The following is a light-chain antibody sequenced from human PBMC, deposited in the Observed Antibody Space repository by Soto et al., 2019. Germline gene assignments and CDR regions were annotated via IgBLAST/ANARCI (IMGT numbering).Light chain of an antibody. Sequence: QSVLTQPPSVSGAPGPRVTISCTGSSSNIGAGYDVHWYQHLPGTAPKLLIYGNSTRPSGVPDRFSGSKSGTSASLAITGLQAEDEADYYCQSYDSSLSGVVFGGGTTLPVL. CDR2: GNS. V-gene: IGLV1-40*01. J-gene: IGLJ2*01. CDR1: SSNIGAGYD. CDR3: QSYDSSLSGVV.